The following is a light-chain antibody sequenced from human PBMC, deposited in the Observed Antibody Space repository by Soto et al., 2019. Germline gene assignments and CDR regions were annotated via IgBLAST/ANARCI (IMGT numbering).Light chain of an antibody. CDR3: QSYDSGLSGVV. Sequence: QAVVTQPPSVSGAPGQRVTISCTGDSSNIGAGYDVQWYQQLPGTAPKLLIHGNNNRPSGVPDRFSGSESGASASLAIIGLQAEDEAYYYCQSYDSGLSGVVFGGGTKLTVL. J-gene: IGLJ2*01. V-gene: IGLV1-40*03. CDR2: GNN. CDR1: SSNIGAGYD.